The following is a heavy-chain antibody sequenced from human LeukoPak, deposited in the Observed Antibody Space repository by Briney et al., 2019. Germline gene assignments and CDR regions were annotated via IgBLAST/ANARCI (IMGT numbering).Heavy chain of an antibody. D-gene: IGHD4/OR15-4a*01. CDR2: IRSKAYGGTT. CDR1: GFTFGDYA. J-gene: IGHJ2*01. CDR3: TRDPTDYGANWYFDL. V-gene: IGHV3-49*03. Sequence: GGSLRLSCTASGFTFGDYAMSWFRQAPGKGLEWVGFIRSKAYGGTTEYAASVKGRFTTSRDDSKSIAYLQMNSLRTEDTAVYYCTRDPTDYGANWYFDLWGRGTLVTVSS.